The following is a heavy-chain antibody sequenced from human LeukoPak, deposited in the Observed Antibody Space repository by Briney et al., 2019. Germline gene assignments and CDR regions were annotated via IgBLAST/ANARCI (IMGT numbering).Heavy chain of an antibody. CDR3: ATVAGSSGYKYYFDY. CDR2: FDPEDGET. Sequence: ASVKVSCKVSGYTLTELSTHWVRQAPGKGLEWMGGFDPEDGETIYAQKFQGRVTMTEDTSTDTAYMELSSLRSEDTAVYYCATVAGSSGYKYYFDYWGQGTLVTVSS. J-gene: IGHJ4*02. V-gene: IGHV1-24*01. CDR1: GYTLTELS. D-gene: IGHD3-22*01.